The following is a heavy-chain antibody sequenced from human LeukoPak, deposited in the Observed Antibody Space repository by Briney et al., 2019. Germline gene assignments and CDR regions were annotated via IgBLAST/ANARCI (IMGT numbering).Heavy chain of an antibody. D-gene: IGHD2-2*01. J-gene: IGHJ6*02. Sequence: SETLSLTCTVSSGSVNSYYWSWIRQPPGKGLEWIGYIYYSGGTNYNPSLKSRVTISVDTSENQFSLKLSSVTAADTAVYYCARVPAAPRLYMDVWGQGTTVIVSS. CDR1: SGSVNSYY. CDR2: IYYSGGT. CDR3: ARVPAAPRLYMDV. V-gene: IGHV4-59*02.